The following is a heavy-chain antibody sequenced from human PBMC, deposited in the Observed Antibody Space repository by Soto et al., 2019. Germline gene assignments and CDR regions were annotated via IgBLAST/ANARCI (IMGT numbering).Heavy chain of an antibody. CDR2: ISSSSTNI. D-gene: IGHD5-18*01. J-gene: IGHJ5*02. CDR1: GFTFRSYS. Sequence: EVQLVESGGGLVKPGGSLRLSCAASGFTFRSYSMNWVRQAPGKGLEWVSSISSSSTNIYYADSVKGRFTISRDNANNSLYLQMNRLRAQDTAVYYCARDGREERRLMPLAQLWFPNWFAPWGQGTLVTVSS. V-gene: IGHV3-21*01. CDR3: ARDGREERRLMPLAQLWFPNWFAP.